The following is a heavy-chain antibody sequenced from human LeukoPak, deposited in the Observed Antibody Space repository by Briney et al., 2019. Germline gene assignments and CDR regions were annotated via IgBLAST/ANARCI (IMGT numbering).Heavy chain of an antibody. Sequence: GGSLRLSCAASGLTFSSYAMSWVRQAPGKGLEWVSAISGSGGSTYYADSVKGRFTISRDNSKNTLYLQMNSLRAEDTAVYYCAKVHTSDYGDYEGVWGQGTLVTVSS. V-gene: IGHV3-23*01. D-gene: IGHD4-17*01. CDR1: GLTFSSYA. J-gene: IGHJ4*02. CDR2: ISGSGGST. CDR3: AKVHTSDYGDYEGV.